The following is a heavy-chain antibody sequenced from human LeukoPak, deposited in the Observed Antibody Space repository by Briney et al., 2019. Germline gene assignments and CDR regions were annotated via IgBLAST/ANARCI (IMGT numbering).Heavy chain of an antibody. CDR1: GGSFSSYY. V-gene: IGHV4-59*01. CDR3: ASYDSSGYSNY. J-gene: IGHJ4*02. D-gene: IGHD3-22*01. Sequence: SETLSLTCTVSGGSFSSYYWSWIRQPPGKGLEWIGYIYYSGSTDYNPSLESRVTISVDTSKNQFSLKLSSVTAADTAVYYCASYDSSGYSNYWGQGTLVTVSS. CDR2: IYYSGST.